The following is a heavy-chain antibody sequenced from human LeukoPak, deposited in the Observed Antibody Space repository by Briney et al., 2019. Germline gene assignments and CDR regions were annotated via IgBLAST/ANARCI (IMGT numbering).Heavy chain of an antibody. CDR2: IYHSGST. V-gene: IGHV4-30-2*01. CDR1: GGSISSGGYS. Sequence: KPSQTLSLTCAVSGGSISSGGYSWSWIRQPPGKGLEWIGYIYHSGSTYYNPSLKSRVTISVDTSKDQFSLRLSSVTAADTAVYYCARDRAGAFDVWGQGALVSVSS. CDR3: ARDRAGAFDV. J-gene: IGHJ3*01.